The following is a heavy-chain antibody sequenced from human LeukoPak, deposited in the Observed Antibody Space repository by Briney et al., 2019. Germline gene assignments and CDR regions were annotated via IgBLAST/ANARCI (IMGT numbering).Heavy chain of an antibody. V-gene: IGHV4-34*01. D-gene: IGHD2-2*01. Sequence: SETLSLTCAVYGGSFSGYYWSWIRQPPGKGLEWIGEINHSGSTNYNPSLKSRVTISVDTSKNQFSLKLSSVTAADTAVYYCARVCSYAYNAFDIWGQGTMVTVSS. CDR3: ARVCSYAYNAFDI. J-gene: IGHJ3*02. CDR1: GGSFSGYY. CDR2: INHSGST.